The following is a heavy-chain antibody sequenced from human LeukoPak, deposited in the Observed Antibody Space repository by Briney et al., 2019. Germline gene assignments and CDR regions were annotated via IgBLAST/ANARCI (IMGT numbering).Heavy chain of an antibody. V-gene: IGHV3-30-3*01. CDR1: GFTFSNYA. CDR2: ISYDGNNE. CDR3: ARDVRILDGFDL. J-gene: IGHJ3*01. Sequence: GGPLRLSCAASGFTFSNYAMHWVRQAPGKGLEWVAIISYDGNNEYYAASVEGRFTISRDISNNTLYLHMDSLTTEDSAIYYCARDVRILDGFDLWGQGTVVTVSS. D-gene: IGHD2-15*01.